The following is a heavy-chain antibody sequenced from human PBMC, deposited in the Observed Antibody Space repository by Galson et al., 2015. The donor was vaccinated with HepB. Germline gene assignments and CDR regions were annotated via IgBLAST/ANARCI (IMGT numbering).Heavy chain of an antibody. CDR2: MNPNSGNA. CDR1: GYTFTSYD. CDR3: ARGRSYYDILTGYWYYFDY. J-gene: IGHJ4*02. D-gene: IGHD3-9*01. Sequence: SVKVSCKASGYTFTSYDINWVRQATGQGLEWMGWMNPNSGNAGYAQKFQGRVTMTRNTSISTAYMELSSLRSEDTAVYYCARGRSYYDILTGYWYYFDYWGQGTLVTVSS. V-gene: IGHV1-8*01.